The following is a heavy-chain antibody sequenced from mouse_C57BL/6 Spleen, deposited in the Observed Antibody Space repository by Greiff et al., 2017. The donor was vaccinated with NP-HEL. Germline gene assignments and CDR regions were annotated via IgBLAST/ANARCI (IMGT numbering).Heavy chain of an antibody. CDR1: GYTFTSYG. V-gene: IGHV1-81*01. D-gene: IGHD1-1*01. J-gene: IGHJ2*01. CDR2: IYPRSGNT. CDR3: AIYGSSSFDY. Sequence: VQLQQSGAELARPGASVKLSCKASGYTFTSYGISWVKQRTGQGLEWIGEIYPRSGNTYYNEKFKGKATLPADKSSSTAYMELRSRTSEDSAVYFYAIYGSSSFDYWGQGTTLTVSS.